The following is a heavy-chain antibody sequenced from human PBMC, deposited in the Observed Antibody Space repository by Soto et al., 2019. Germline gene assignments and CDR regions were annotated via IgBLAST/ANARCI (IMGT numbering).Heavy chain of an antibody. Sequence: SGPTLVNPTQTLRLTCTISGFSLSASGEGVGWISQPPGKALEWLALIYWDDDKRYSPSLKSRLTITKDTSRNQVVLTMTNMDPVDTATYYCAHSLGIPTYYYDSSGYSSPFVYWGQGTLVTVSS. CDR1: GFSLSASGEG. V-gene: IGHV2-5*02. CDR3: AHSLGIPTYYYDSSGYSSPFVY. CDR2: IYWDDDK. J-gene: IGHJ4*02. D-gene: IGHD3-22*01.